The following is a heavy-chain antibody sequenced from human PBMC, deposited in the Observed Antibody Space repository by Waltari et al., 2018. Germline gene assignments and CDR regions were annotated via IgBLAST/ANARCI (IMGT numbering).Heavy chain of an antibody. D-gene: IGHD1-26*01. CDR2: IDKTSSSI. CDR3: AREISGSYEEKFDY. Sequence: EVQLVESGGGLVKPGESLRLSCAASGFSFSTFSMNWVRQAPGKGLEWVSSIDKTSSSINYAESVMGRFTISRDNAKNSLCLQRNSLRAEDTAVYYCAREISGSYEEKFDYWGHGTLVTVSS. V-gene: IGHV3-21*03. CDR1: GFSFSTFS. J-gene: IGHJ4*01.